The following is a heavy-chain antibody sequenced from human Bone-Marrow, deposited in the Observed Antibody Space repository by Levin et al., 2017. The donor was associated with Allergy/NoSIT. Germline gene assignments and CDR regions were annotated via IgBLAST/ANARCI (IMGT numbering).Heavy chain of an antibody. Sequence: GESLKISCAASGFTFSSYAMSWVRQAPGKGLEWVSAISGSGGSTYYADSVKGRFTISRDNSKNTLYLQMNSLRAEDTAVYYCAKGGYYDSSGYTPFDYWGQGTLVTVSS. J-gene: IGHJ4*02. CDR3: AKGGYYDSSGYTPFDY. V-gene: IGHV3-23*01. CDR2: ISGSGGST. CDR1: GFTFSSYA. D-gene: IGHD3-22*01.